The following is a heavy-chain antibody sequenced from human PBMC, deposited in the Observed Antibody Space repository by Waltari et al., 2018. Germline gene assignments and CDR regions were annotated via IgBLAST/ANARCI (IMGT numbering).Heavy chain of an antibody. CDR3: ARLLGGVTTFDS. D-gene: IGHD3-16*01. CDR1: GFTFASFW. Sequence: EVQLVESGGGLVQPGGSLRLSCAASGFTFASFWMSWVRQAPGKGLDWVASIKQVGSEKYYVDSVKGRFTISRDNVDYSLFLQMSTLRAEDTAVYYCARLLGGVTTFDSWGQGTLVTVSS. CDR2: IKQVGSEK. J-gene: IGHJ4*02. V-gene: IGHV3-7*01.